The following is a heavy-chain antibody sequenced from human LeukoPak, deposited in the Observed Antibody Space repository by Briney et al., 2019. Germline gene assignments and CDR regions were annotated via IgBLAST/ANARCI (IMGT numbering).Heavy chain of an antibody. V-gene: IGHV4-59*08. J-gene: IGHJ4*02. CDR3: ARGRPYFDY. CDR2: IYHNGST. CDR1: GGSISSYY. Sequence: SETLSLTCTVSGGSISSYYWSWIRQPPGKGLEWIGSIYHNGSTYYNPSLKSRVTISLDTSKNQFSLKLSSVTAADTAVYYCARGRPYFDYWGQGTQVTVSS.